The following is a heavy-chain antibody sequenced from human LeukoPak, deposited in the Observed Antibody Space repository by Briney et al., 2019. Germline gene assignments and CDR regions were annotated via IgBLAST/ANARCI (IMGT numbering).Heavy chain of an antibody. D-gene: IGHD1-1*01. CDR3: AREGGTPGYFDY. V-gene: IGHV3-21*01. J-gene: IGHJ4*02. Sequence: GGSLRLSCAASGFTISSYSMNWVRQAPGKGLEWVSSISSSSSYIYYADSVKGRFTISRDNAKNSLYLQMNSLRAEDTAVYYCAREGGTPGYFDYWGQGTLVTVSS. CDR1: GFTISSYS. CDR2: ISSSSSYI.